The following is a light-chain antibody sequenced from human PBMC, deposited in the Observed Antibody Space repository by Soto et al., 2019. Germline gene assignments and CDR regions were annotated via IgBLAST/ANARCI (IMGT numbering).Light chain of an antibody. V-gene: IGKV3-20*01. CDR3: QQYGSSPT. CDR2: VAS. CDR1: QSVSSSY. Sequence: EIGLTQSPGTLSLSPGERATLSCRASQSVSSSYLAWYQQKPGQAPRLLIYVASSRATGIPDRFSGSGSGTDFTLTISRLEPEDFAVYYCQQYGSSPTFGPGIKVDIK. J-gene: IGKJ3*01.